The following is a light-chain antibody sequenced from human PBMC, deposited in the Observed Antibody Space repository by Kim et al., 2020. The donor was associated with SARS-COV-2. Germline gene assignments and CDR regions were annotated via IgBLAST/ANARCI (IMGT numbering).Light chain of an antibody. Sequence: QSVLTQPRSVSGSPGQSVTISCTGTSSDVGSYNYVSWYQQHPGKAPKVMIYDVSKRPSGVPDRFSGSKSGNTASLTISGLQADDEADYYCCSYAGTFTSLFGGGTQLTVL. J-gene: IGLJ2*01. CDR2: DVS. V-gene: IGLV2-11*01. CDR3: CSYAGTFTSL. CDR1: SSDVGSYNY.